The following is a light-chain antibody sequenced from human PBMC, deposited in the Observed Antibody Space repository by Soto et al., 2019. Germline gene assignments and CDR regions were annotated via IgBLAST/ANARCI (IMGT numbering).Light chain of an antibody. CDR2: AAS. V-gene: IGKV1-39*01. Sequence: DIQLTQSPSSLSASVGDRVTITCRARQSITSYLNWYQQKPGKAPKLLIYAASTLQTGVPSRFSGSGSGTDFTLTIGSLQPEDFTVYFCQQSYTTPRTFGQGTRV. J-gene: IGKJ1*01. CDR1: QSITSY. CDR3: QQSYTTPRT.